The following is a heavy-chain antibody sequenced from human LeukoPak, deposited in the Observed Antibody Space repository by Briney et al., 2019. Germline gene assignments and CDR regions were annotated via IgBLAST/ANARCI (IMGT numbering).Heavy chain of an antibody. J-gene: IGHJ4*02. V-gene: IGHV4-38-2*02. CDR1: GYSISSGYY. CDR3: ARDREPTYYDFWSGSDFDY. CDR2: IYHSGRT. Sequence: SETLSLTCTVSGYSISSGYYWGWIRQPPGKGLEWIGSIYHSGRTFYNPSLKSRVTISVDTSKNQFSLKLTSVTAADTAVYYCARDREPTYYDFWSGSDFDYWGQGTLVTVSS. D-gene: IGHD3-3*01.